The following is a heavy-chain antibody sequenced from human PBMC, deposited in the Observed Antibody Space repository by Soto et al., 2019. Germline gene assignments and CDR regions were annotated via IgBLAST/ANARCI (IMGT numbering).Heavy chain of an antibody. CDR2: ISYSGTT. Sequence: TSETLSLTCTVSGVSLSSYYWSWIRRPPGMGLEWIASISYSGTTNYNSSLKSRVTISIDTSKNQFSLKLNSVTAADTAVYYCAREGYNFGPFDYWGQGALVTVS. D-gene: IGHD5-18*01. J-gene: IGHJ4*02. CDR1: GVSLSSYY. V-gene: IGHV4-59*01. CDR3: AREGYNFGPFDY.